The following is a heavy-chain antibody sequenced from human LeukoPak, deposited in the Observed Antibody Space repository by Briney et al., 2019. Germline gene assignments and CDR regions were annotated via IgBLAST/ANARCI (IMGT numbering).Heavy chain of an antibody. CDR2: ISGSGGST. V-gene: IGHV3-23*01. Sequence: GGSLRLSCVASGFTFSNFAMSWVRQAPGKGLEWVSVISGSGGSTYYADSVKGRFTISRDNSKTTPYLQIDSLRAEDTAVYYCAKRETSRSKYFDYWGQGTLVTVSS. CDR1: GFTFSNFA. CDR3: AKRETSRSKYFDY. J-gene: IGHJ4*02. D-gene: IGHD1-26*01.